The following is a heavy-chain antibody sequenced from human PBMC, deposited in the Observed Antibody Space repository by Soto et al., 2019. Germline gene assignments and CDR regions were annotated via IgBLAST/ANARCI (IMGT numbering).Heavy chain of an antibody. CDR1: GFTFSSYS. V-gene: IGHV3-21*01. CDR2: ISSSSSYM. Sequence: EVQLVESGGGLVKPGGSLRLSCAASGFTFSSYSMNWVRQAPGKWLEWVSSISSSSSYMYYADSVKGGFTISRDNAKDSLYLPMNSLRAEDTAVYYCARYSAATGEGYWLQGTLVTVSS. J-gene: IGHJ4*02. CDR3: ARYSAATGEGY. D-gene: IGHD3-16*01.